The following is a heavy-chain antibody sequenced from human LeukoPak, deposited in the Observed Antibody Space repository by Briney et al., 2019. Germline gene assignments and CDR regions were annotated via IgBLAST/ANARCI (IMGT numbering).Heavy chain of an antibody. D-gene: IGHD6-6*01. CDR1: GFSFISYA. J-gene: IGHJ4*02. Sequence: GRSLRLSCAVSGFSFISYAMHWVRQAPGKGLEWVALIRHDEANEYYADSVQGRFTISRDTPKNTLYLQMKSLRAEDTADCAKEYTPSSPLGELDSWGQGTLVTVSS. CDR3: EYTPSSPLGELDS. V-gene: IGHV3-33*06. CDR2: IRHDEANE.